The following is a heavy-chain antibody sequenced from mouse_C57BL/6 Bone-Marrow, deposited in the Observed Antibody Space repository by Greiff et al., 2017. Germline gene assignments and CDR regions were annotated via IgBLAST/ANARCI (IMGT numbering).Heavy chain of an antibody. V-gene: IGHV1-85*01. D-gene: IGHD1-1*01. CDR2: IYPGDGST. J-gene: IGHJ1*03. Sequence: VQLQQSGPELVKPGASVKLSCKASGYTFTSYDINWVKQRPGQGLEWIGWIYPGDGSTKYNEKFKGKATLTVDTSSSTAYLELHSLTSEDSAVYFGARVEFDGSSGDWYFDVWGTGTTVTVSS. CDR1: GYTFTSYD. CDR3: ARVEFDGSSGDWYFDV.